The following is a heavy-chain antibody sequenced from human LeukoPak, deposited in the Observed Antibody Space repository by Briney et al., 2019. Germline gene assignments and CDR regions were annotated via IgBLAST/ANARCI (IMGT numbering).Heavy chain of an antibody. V-gene: IGHV3-33*01. Sequence: PGGSLRLSCAASGFTFSSYGMHWVRQAPGKGLEWVAVIWYDGSNKYYADSVKGRFTISRDNSKNTLYLQMNSLRAEDTAVYYCARDGYPIFDGYNPGLGYWGQGTLVTVSS. D-gene: IGHD5-24*01. CDR1: GFTFSSYG. J-gene: IGHJ4*02. CDR2: IWYDGSNK. CDR3: ARDGYPIFDGYNPGLGY.